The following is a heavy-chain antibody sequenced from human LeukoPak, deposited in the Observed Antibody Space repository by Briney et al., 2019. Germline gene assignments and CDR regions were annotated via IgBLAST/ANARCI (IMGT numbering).Heavy chain of an antibody. CDR3: ARDQLSRGVWFDP. D-gene: IGHD1-1*01. J-gene: IGHJ5*02. CDR1: GYIFTGYY. CDR2: INPDSGGT. Sequence: ASVKVSCKASGYIFTGYYIHWVRQAPGQGLEWMGWINPDSGGTNYAQKFQGRVTMTRVTSISTAYMELSRVTSDDTAVYYCARDQLSRGVWFDPWGQGTLVTVSS. V-gene: IGHV1-2*02.